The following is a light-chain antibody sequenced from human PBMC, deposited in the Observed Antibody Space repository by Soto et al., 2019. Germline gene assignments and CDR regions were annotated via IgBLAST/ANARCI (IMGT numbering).Light chain of an antibody. J-gene: IGKJ5*01. Sequence: EMLMTQSPATLSVSPGERATLSCRASQRVGSDLAWYQQKPGQPPRLLMYGISTRATGIPARFSGSGSGTEFTLSISSLQSEDFAVYYCQQRKHWPPITFGQGTRLEIK. CDR1: QRVGSD. CDR3: QQRKHWPPIT. V-gene: IGKV3-15*01. CDR2: GIS.